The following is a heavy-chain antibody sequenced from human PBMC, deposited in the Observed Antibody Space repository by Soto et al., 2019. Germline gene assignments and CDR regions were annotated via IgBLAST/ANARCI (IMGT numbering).Heavy chain of an antibody. D-gene: IGHD5-12*01. Sequence: TSETLSLTCTVSGGSISSSSYFWGWIRQPPGKGLEWIGNIHYRGSTYYNASLKSRVTISVDMSKNQFSLKLSSVTAADSAVYSCARGIGYYFDSWGQGTLVTVSS. CDR3: ARGIGYYFDS. CDR2: IHYRGST. J-gene: IGHJ4*02. CDR1: GGSISSSSYF. V-gene: IGHV4-39*01.